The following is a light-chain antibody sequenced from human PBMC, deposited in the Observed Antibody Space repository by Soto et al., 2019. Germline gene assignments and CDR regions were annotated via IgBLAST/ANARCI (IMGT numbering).Light chain of an antibody. CDR1: QSLVYSNGNTY. J-gene: IGKJ1*01. CDR2: KVS. CDR3: MQCTHWPRT. Sequence: DVVMTQSPLSLPVTLGQPASISCRSSQSLVYSNGNTYLNWFQQRPGQSPRRLIYKVSIRDSGVPDRFSGSGSGTDFTPTISRVEAEDVGVYYYMQCTHWPRTFGQGTKVEIK. V-gene: IGKV2-30*01.